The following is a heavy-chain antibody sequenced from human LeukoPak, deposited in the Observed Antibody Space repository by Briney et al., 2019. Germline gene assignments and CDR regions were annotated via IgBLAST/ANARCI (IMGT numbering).Heavy chain of an antibody. CDR1: GFTFDDYA. Sequence: GGSLRLSCAASGFTFDDYAMHWGRQAPGEGLEWVSLISGDGGSTYYGDSVKGRFTISRDNAKNSLFLQMNSLRDDDTAVYYCARLPGLRSFDSYYYHAMDVWGQGTTVTVSS. V-gene: IGHV3-43*02. J-gene: IGHJ6*02. CDR3: ARLPGLRSFDSYYYHAMDV. D-gene: IGHD3-9*01. CDR2: ISGDGGST.